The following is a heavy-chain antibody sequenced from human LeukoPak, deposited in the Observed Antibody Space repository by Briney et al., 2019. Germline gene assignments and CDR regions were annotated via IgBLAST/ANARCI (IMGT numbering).Heavy chain of an antibody. D-gene: IGHD2-21*02. CDR1: GDSLNTYY. CDR2: VASSGTS. V-gene: IGHV4-59*01. J-gene: IGHJ5*02. Sequence: PSETLYLTCTVSGDSLNTYYWTWIRQTPAKELEWIGFVASSGTSNYNPSLKSRVSISIDTSKNQFSLALTSVTPADTAVYYCARVVRGVVTSNGFDPWGQGTLVSVSS. CDR3: ARVVRGVVTSNGFDP.